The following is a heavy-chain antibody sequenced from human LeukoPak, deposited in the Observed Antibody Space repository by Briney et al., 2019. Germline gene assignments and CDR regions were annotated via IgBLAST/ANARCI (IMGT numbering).Heavy chain of an antibody. D-gene: IGHD4-23*01. V-gene: IGHV4-31*03. CDR2: IYNSGST. J-gene: IGHJ4*02. CDR1: GASISTGGDF. Sequence: PSGTLSLTCTVSGASISTGGDFWSWIRQHPGKGLEWIGHIYNSGSTYYNPSLKSRVTISVDTSKKQFSLKLSSVTAADTAVYYCARDYGGDYFDCWGQGTLVTVSS. CDR3: ARDYGGDYFDC.